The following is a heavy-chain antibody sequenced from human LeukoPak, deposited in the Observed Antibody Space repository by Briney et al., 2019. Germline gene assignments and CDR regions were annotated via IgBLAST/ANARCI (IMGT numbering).Heavy chain of an antibody. CDR1: GYTFTSYG. CDR2: ISAYNGNT. D-gene: IGHD2-2*01. J-gene: IGHJ6*02. Sequence: ASVKVSCKASGYTFTSYGISWVRQAPGQGLEWMGWISAYNGNTNYAQKLQGRVTMTTDTSTSTAYMELRSLRSDDTAVYYCPRVSPSDIIVVPAAEGDNYYYGMDVWGQGTTVTVSS. CDR3: PRVSPSDIIVVPAAEGDNYYYGMDV. V-gene: IGHV1-18*01.